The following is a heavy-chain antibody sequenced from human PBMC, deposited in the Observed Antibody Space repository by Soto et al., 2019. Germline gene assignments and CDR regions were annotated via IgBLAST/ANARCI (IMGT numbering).Heavy chain of an antibody. CDR1: GFTFSSYA. D-gene: IGHD3-22*01. Sequence: QTGGSLRLSCAASGFTFSSYAMSWVRQAPGKGLEWVSAISGSGGSTYYADSVKGRFTISRDNSKNTLYLQMNSLRAEDTAVYYCAKVKQWLFKYYDYWGQGTLVTVSS. CDR2: ISGSGGST. CDR3: AKVKQWLFKYYDY. V-gene: IGHV3-23*01. J-gene: IGHJ4*02.